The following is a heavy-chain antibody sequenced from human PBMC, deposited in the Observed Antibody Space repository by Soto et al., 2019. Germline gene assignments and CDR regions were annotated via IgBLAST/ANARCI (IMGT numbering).Heavy chain of an antibody. CDR2: IIPIFGTA. CDR3: ATSSAYCSGGSCYLPYYYGMDV. CDR1: GGTFSSYA. D-gene: IGHD2-15*01. Sequence: QVQLVQSGAEVKKPGSSVKVSCKASGGTFSSYAISWVRQAPGQGLEWMGGIIPIFGTANYAQKFQGRVTITAAEYTSKAYMELGSLRSEDTAVYYCATSSAYCSGGSCYLPYYYGMDVWGQGTTVTVSS. V-gene: IGHV1-69*12. J-gene: IGHJ6*02.